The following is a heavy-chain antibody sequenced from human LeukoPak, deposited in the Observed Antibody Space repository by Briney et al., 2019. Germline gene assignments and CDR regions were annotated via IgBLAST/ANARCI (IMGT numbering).Heavy chain of an antibody. D-gene: IGHD4/OR15-4a*01. CDR2: ISGSGGST. J-gene: IGHJ4*02. CDR1: GFTFSSYA. V-gene: IGHV3-23*01. Sequence: GGSLRLSCAASGFTFSSYAMSWVRQAPGKGLEWVSAISGSGGSTYYADSVKGRLTISRDNSKNTLYLQMNSLKAEDTAVYYCANGRYGDYFDYWGQGTLVTVSS. CDR3: ANGRYGDYFDY.